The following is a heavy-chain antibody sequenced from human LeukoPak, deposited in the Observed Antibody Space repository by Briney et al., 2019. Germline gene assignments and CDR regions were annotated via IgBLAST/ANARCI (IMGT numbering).Heavy chain of an antibody. CDR1: GYTFTSYY. V-gene: IGHV1-46*01. CDR2: INPSGSST. CDR3: ARERENTYYYYYGMDV. J-gene: IGHJ6*02. Sequence: ASVKVSCKASGYTFTSYYMHWVRQAPGQGLEWMGIINPSGSSTSYAQKFQGRVTMTRDTSTSTVYMELSSLRSEDTAVYYCARERENTYYYYYGMDVWGQGTTVTVSS.